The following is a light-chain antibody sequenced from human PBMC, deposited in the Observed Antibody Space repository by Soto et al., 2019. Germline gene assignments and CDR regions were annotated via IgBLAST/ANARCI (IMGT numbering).Light chain of an antibody. J-gene: IGKJ2*01. V-gene: IGKV1-8*01. CDR3: QQYYSYPRT. Sequence: AIRMTQSPSSFSASTGDRVTITCRASQGISSYLAWYQQKPEKAPKLLIYAASTLQGGVPSRFSGSGSGTDFTLTISCLQSEGFATYYCQQYYSYPRTFGQGTKLEIK. CDR1: QGISSY. CDR2: AAS.